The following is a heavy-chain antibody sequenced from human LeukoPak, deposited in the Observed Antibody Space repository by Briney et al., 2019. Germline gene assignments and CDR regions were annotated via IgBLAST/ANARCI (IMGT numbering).Heavy chain of an antibody. Sequence: PSETLSLTCTVSGGSISSSSYYWGWIRQHPGKGLEWIGYIYYSGSTYYNPSLKSRVTISVDTSKNQFSLKLSSVTAADTAVYYCARAAVAYNWFDPWGQGTLVTVSS. J-gene: IGHJ5*02. CDR2: IYYSGST. CDR3: ARAAVAYNWFDP. CDR1: GGSISSSSYY. V-gene: IGHV4-31*03. D-gene: IGHD6-19*01.